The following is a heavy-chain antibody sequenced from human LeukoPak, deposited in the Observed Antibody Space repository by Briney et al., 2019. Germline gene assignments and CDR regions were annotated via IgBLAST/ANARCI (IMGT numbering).Heavy chain of an antibody. D-gene: IGHD1-26*01. Sequence: GGSLRLSCAASGFTFSSHAITWVRQAPGKGLEWVSSITANGGSTYYADSVKGRFTISRDTSKNTLYLQMNSLRAEDTAVYYCARCPATDWFFDLWGRGTLVTVSS. V-gene: IGHV3-23*01. CDR2: ITANGGST. CDR3: ARCPATDWFFDL. CDR1: GFTFSSHA. J-gene: IGHJ2*01.